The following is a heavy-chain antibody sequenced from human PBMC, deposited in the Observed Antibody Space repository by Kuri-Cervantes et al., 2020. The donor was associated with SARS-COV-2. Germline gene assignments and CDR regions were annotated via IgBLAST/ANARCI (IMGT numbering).Heavy chain of an antibody. D-gene: IGHD3-16*02. CDR3: ASHLSYYDYVWGSYRYYYFDY. V-gene: IGHV4-39*01. CDR2: IYYSGST. J-gene: IGHJ4*02. Sequence: SETLSLTCTVSGGSISSSSYYWGWIRQPPGKGLEWIGSIYYSGSTYYNPSLKSRVTISVDTSKNQFSLKLSSVTAADTAVYYCASHLSYYDYVWGSYRYYYFDYWGQGTLVTVSS. CDR1: GGSISSSSYY.